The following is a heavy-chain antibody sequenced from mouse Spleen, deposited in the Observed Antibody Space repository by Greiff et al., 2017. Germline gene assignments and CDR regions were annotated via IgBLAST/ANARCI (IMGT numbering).Heavy chain of an antibody. D-gene: IGHD2-2*01. J-gene: IGHJ3*01. Sequence: EVQVVESGGGLVKPGGSLKLSCAASGFTFSSYTMSWVRQTPAKRLEWVATISSGGGNTYYPDSVKGRFTISRDNARNTLYLQMSSLRSEDTAMYYCARGGYPAWFAYWGQGTLVTVSA. CDR1: GFTFSSYT. CDR3: ARGGYPAWFAY. CDR2: ISSGGGNT. V-gene: IGHV5-9*04.